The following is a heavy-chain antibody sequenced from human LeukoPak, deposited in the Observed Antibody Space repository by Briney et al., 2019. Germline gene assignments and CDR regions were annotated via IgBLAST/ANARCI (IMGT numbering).Heavy chain of an antibody. J-gene: IGHJ4*02. CDR2: ISAYNGNT. D-gene: IGHD3-9*01. Sequence: ASVKVSCKASGYTFTSYGISWVRQAPGQGLEWMGWISAYNGNTNYAQKLQGRVTMTTDTSTSTAYMELRSLRSDDTAVYYCARVIPANYDILTGYFDYWGQGTLVTVSS. CDR1: GYTFTSYG. V-gene: IGHV1-18*01. CDR3: ARVIPANYDILTGYFDY.